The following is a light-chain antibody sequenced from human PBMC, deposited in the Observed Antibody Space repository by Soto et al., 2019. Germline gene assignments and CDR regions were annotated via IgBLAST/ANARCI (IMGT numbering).Light chain of an antibody. CDR2: NAS. V-gene: IGKV1-5*01. J-gene: IGKJ1*01. CDR1: QSISYY. CDR3: QQYNSYST. Sequence: DVQRTQSTSTLSASVGDRVTIACRASQSISYYLAWYQKKPGKAPKVLIWNASTLQRGVPSRFSGSGSGTEFTLTISSLQPDDFATYYCQQYNSYSTFGQGSMV.